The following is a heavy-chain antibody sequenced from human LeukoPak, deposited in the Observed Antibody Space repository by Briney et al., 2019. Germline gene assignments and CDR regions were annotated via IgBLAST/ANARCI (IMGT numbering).Heavy chain of an antibody. V-gene: IGHV4-59*01. CDR2: IYYSGST. J-gene: IGHJ5*02. Sequence: SSETLSLTCTVSGGSISSYYWSWIRQPPGKGLEWIGYIYYSGSTNYNPSLKSRVTISVDTSKNQFSLKLSSVTAADTAVYYCARAVWFGELLEDNWFDPWGQGTLVTVSS. CDR1: GGSISSYY. CDR3: ARAVWFGELLEDNWFDP. D-gene: IGHD3-10*01.